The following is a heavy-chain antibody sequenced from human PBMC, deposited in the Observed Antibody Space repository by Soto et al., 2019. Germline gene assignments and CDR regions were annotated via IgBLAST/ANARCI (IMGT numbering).Heavy chain of an antibody. Sequence: LRFICTGSVLTCVDYAMRWSQPAPGKGLEWVGVIRSKAYGETTDYAASVKGRFTILRDDSKSIAYLQMNSLQSEDTGVYYCTRYTYTSRYSYFGMDVWGHGTTVTVS. CDR2: IRSKAYGETT. CDR1: VLTCVDYA. D-gene: IGHD2-2*01. J-gene: IGHJ6*02. CDR3: TRYTYTSRYSYFGMDV. V-gene: IGHV3-49*03.